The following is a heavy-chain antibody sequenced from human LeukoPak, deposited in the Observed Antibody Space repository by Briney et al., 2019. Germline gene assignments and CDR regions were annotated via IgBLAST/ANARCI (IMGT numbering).Heavy chain of an antibody. V-gene: IGHV1-69*13. CDR2: IIPIFGTA. J-gene: IGHJ5*02. D-gene: IGHD3-9*01. Sequence: GASVKVSCKASGGTFSSYAISWVRQAPGQGLEWMGGIIPIFGTANYAQKFQGRVTITADESTSTAYMELSSLRSEDTAVYYCARDGDDILTGPDIFGRWFDPWGQGTLVTVSS. CDR3: ARDGDDILTGPDIFGRWFDP. CDR1: GGTFSSYA.